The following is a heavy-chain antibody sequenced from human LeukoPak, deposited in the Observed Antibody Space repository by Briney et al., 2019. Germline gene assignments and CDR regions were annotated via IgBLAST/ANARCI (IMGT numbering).Heavy chain of an antibody. J-gene: IGHJ4*02. CDR2: ISSNGGST. V-gene: IGHV3-64*01. CDR1: GFTFSSYA. CDR3: ARRDGYKLGY. D-gene: IGHD5-24*01. Sequence: GGSLRLSCAASGFTFSSYAMHWVRQAPGKGLEYVSAISSNGGSTYYANSVKGRFTISRDNSKNTLYLQMNSLRAEDTAVYYCARRDGYKLGYWGQGTLVTVSS.